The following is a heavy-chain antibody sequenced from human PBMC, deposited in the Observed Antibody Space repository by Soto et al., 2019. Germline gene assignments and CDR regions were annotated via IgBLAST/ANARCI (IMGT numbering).Heavy chain of an antibody. J-gene: IGHJ4*02. CDR1: GFTFSNYA. V-gene: IGHV3-23*01. D-gene: IGHD6-19*01. CDR2: SSGSGGTS. Sequence: EVQLLESGGGLVQPGRSLRLSCAASGFTFSNYAMSWVSQAPGQGLDWVSASSGSGGTSYYADSVKGRFTISRDNSKNTLFLQMNSLRAEDAAVYYCAKFFVETGSNSGWPWSFHYWGQGTLVTVSS. CDR3: AKFFVETGSNSGWPWSFHY.